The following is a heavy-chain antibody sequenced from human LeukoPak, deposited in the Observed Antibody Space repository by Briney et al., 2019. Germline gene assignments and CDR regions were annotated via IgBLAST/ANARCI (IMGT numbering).Heavy chain of an antibody. V-gene: IGHV3-23*01. CDR2: ISGSGGST. D-gene: IGHD3-22*01. Sequence: GGSLRLSCAASGFTFSSYAMSWVRQAPGKGLEWVSAISGSGGSTYYADSVKGRFTISRDNSKYTLYLQMNSLRAEDTAVYYCAKSGRYYYDSSGYFGYWGQGTLVTVSS. J-gene: IGHJ4*02. CDR1: GFTFSSYA. CDR3: AKSGRYYYDSSGYFGY.